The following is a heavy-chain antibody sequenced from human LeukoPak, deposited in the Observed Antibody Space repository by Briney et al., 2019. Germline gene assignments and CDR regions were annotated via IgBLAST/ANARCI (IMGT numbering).Heavy chain of an antibody. CDR3: AKGRAIEAFDI. J-gene: IGHJ3*02. CDR2: ISSSSSYI. Sequence: GGSLRLSCAASGFTFSSYSMNWVRQAPGKGLEWVSSISSSSSYIYYADSVKGRFTISRDNAKNSLYLQMNSLRAEDTAVCYCAKGRAIEAFDIWGQGTMVTVSS. V-gene: IGHV3-21*01. CDR1: GFTFSSYS. D-gene: IGHD3-22*01.